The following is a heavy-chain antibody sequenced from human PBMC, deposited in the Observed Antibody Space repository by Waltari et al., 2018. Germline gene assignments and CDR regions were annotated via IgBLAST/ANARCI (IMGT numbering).Heavy chain of an antibody. CDR1: GFTFDDYA. V-gene: IGHV3-9*01. J-gene: IGHJ4*02. Sequence: EVQLVESGGGLVQPGRSLRLSCAASGFTFDDYAMHWVRQAPGKGLEWVSGSSWNSGSIGYADSVKGRFTISRDNAKNSLYLQMNSLRAEDTAVYYCARELRGYSSARIFDYWGQGTLVTVSS. CDR2: SSWNSGSI. CDR3: ARELRGYSSARIFDY. D-gene: IGHD5-18*01.